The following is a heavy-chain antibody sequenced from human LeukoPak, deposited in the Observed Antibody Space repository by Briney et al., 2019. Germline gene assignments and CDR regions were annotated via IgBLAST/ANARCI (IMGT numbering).Heavy chain of an antibody. CDR3: ARSNWNPDY. CDR2: IYYSGST. CDR1: GGSISSSSYY. V-gene: IGHV4-39*01. D-gene: IGHD1-20*01. Sequence: PSQTLSLTCTVSGGSISSSSYYWGWIRQPPGKGLEWIGSIYYSGSTYYNPSLKSRVTISVDTSKNQFSLKLSSVTAADTAVYYCARSNWNPDYWGQGTLVTVSS. J-gene: IGHJ4*02.